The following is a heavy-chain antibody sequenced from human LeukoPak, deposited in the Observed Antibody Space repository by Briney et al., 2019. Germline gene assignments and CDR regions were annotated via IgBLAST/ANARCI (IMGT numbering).Heavy chain of an antibody. D-gene: IGHD2-2*01. CDR1: GFTFDDYA. V-gene: IGHV3-43D*03. Sequence: GGPLRLSCAASGFTFDDYAMHWVRQAPGKGLEWVSLISWDGGSTYYADSVKGRFTISRDNSKNSLYLQMNSLRAEDTALYYCAKDSIGCSSTSCASSYYMDVWGKGTTVTVSS. CDR2: ISWDGGST. CDR3: AKDSIGCSSTSCASSYYMDV. J-gene: IGHJ6*03.